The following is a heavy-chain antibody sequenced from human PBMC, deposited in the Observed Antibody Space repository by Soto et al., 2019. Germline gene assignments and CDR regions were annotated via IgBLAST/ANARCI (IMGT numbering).Heavy chain of an antibody. CDR3: TRWGNSGYLFGLTLPADY. D-gene: IGHD3-22*01. J-gene: IGHJ4*02. CDR1: GFTFGDYA. V-gene: IGHV3-49*03. CDR2: IRSKAYGGTT. Sequence: GGSLRLSCTASGFTFGDYAMSWFRQAPGKGLEWVGFIRSKAYGGTTEYAASVKGRFTISRDDSKSIAYLQMNSLKTEDTAVYYCTRWGNSGYLFGLTLPADYWGQGTLVTVSS.